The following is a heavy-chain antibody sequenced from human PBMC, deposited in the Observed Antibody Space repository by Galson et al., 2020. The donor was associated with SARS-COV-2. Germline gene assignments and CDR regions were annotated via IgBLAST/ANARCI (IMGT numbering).Heavy chain of an antibody. J-gene: IGHJ4*02. CDR3: ARDRRWKWLVGGTFDY. D-gene: IGHD6-19*01. CDR1: GGSISSSSYY. V-gene: IGHV4-39*07. CDR2: IYYSGST. Sequence: SETLSLTCTVSGGSISSSSYYWGWIRQPPGKGLEWIGSIYYSGSTYYNPSLKSRVTISVDTSKNQFSLKLSSVTAADTAVYYCARDRRWKWLVGGTFDYWGQGTLVTVSS.